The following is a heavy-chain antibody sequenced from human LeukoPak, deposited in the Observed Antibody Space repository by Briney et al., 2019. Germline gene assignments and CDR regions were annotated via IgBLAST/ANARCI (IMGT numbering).Heavy chain of an antibody. CDR3: ARVNCSSTSCYTEGFDY. CDR2: ISSSGGDT. V-gene: IGHV3-64*01. J-gene: IGHJ4*02. Sequence: GGSLRLSCSASGFTFSGYAMHWVRQAPGKGLEYVSAISSSGGDTYYANSVKGRFTISRDTSKNTLYLQMGSLRAEDMAVYYCARVNCSSTSCYTEGFDYWGQGPLVTVSS. D-gene: IGHD2-2*02. CDR1: GFTFSGYA.